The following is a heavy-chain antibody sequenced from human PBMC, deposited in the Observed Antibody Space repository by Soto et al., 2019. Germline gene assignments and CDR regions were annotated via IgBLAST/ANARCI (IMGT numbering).Heavy chain of an antibody. CDR3: ARVPSASGRAHFDY. J-gene: IGHJ4*02. V-gene: IGHV3-30-3*01. CDR2: ISYDGSNK. CDR1: GFTFSSYA. Sequence: QVQLVESGGGVVQPGRSLRLSCAASGFTFSSYAMHWVRQAPGKGLGWVAVISYDGSNKYYADSVKGRFTISRDNPKNTLYLQMNSLRAEDTAVYYCARVPSASGRAHFDYWGQGTLVTVSS. D-gene: IGHD2-15*01.